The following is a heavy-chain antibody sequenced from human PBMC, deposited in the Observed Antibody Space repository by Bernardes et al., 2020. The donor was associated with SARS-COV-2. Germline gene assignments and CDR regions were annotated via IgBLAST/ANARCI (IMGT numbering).Heavy chain of an antibody. CDR3: AREFWDYGSGSYPLDY. CDR1: GYSISSGYY. J-gene: IGHJ4*02. Sequence: SETLSLTCAVSGYSISSGYYWGWIRQPPGKGLEWIGSIYHSGSTYYNPSLKSRVTISVDTSKNQFSLKLSSVTAADTAVYYCAREFWDYGSGSYPLDYWGQGTLVTVSS. D-gene: IGHD3-10*01. CDR2: IYHSGST. V-gene: IGHV4-38-2*02.